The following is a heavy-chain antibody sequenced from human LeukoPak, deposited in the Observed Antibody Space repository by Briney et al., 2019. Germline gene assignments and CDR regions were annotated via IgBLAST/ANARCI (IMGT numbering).Heavy chain of an antibody. Sequence: GGSLRLSCAASGFTFSSYAMRWVRQAPGKGLEWVAVISYDGSNKYYADSVKGRFTISRDNSKNTLYLQMNSLRAEDTAVYYCARESAGELLDAFDIWGQGTMVTVSS. D-gene: IGHD1-26*01. CDR3: ARESAGELLDAFDI. V-gene: IGHV3-30-3*01. J-gene: IGHJ3*02. CDR2: ISYDGSNK. CDR1: GFTFSSYA.